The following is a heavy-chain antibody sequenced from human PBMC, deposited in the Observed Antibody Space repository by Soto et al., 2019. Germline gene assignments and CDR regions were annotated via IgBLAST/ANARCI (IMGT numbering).Heavy chain of an antibody. V-gene: IGHV3-33*01. Sequence: QVQLVQSGGGAVLPGNSLRLSCAASGFPFSWAGMHWLRQTPGKGLEGVAVVSGDGRGIDYAESVRGRFSISRDNPKSTLYLQMNNLGVEDTAIYYCARGLNKAAGGAFDVWGQGTQVIVSS. D-gene: IGHD3-16*01. CDR3: ARGLNKAAGGAFDV. CDR2: VSGDGRGI. CDR1: GFPFSWAG. J-gene: IGHJ3*01.